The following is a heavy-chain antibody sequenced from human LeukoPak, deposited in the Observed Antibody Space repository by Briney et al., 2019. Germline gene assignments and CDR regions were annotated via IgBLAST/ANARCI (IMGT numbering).Heavy chain of an antibody. CDR1: GFTFSRYS. CDR2: VSYDGSNT. D-gene: IGHD3-22*01. J-gene: IGHJ4*02. CDR3: AKGDLYYYDSSGQILD. V-gene: IGHV3-30*18. Sequence: GGSLRLSCAASGFTFSRYSMNWVRQAPGKGLGWVAVVSYDGSNTYYADSVKGRFTISRDNSKNTLYLQMNSLRAEDTALYYCAKGDLYYYDSSGQILDWGQGTLVTVSS.